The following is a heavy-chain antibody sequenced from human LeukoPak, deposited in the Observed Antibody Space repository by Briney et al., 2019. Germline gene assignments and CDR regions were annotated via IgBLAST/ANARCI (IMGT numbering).Heavy chain of an antibody. CDR1: GYTFSAYG. D-gene: IGHD6-19*01. J-gene: IGHJ4*02. CDR2: INTYNGNA. CDR3: ARDSSPVAGVGLF. Sequence: ASVKVSCKASGYTFSAYGISWVRQAPGKELAWMGWINTYNGNANYAEHLQGRVTLTSDSSTTTVYMELRNLTSDDTAVYYCARDSSPVAGVGLFWGQGTLVTVSS. V-gene: IGHV1-18*01.